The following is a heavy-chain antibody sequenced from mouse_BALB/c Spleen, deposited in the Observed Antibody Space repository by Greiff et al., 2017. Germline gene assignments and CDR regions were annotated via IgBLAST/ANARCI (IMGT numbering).Heavy chain of an antibody. CDR3: AIIYYGNYGGKNSAMDY. D-gene: IGHD2-1*01. CDR1: GFSLTDYG. V-gene: IGHV2-6-5*01. J-gene: IGHJ4*01. CDR2: IWGGGST. Sequence: VKLQESGPGLVAPSQSLSITCTVSGFSLTDYGVSWIRQPPGKGLEWLGVIWGGGSTYYNSALKSRLSISKDNSKSQVFLKMNSLQTDDTAMYYCAIIYYGNYGGKNSAMDYWGQGTSVTVSS.